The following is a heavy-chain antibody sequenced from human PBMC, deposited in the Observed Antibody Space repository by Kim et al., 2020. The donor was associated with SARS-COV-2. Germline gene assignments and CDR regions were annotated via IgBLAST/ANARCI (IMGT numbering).Heavy chain of an antibody. CDR1: GGSFSGYY. CDR2: INHSGST. CDR3: ARPRGVGASLYY. D-gene: IGHD1-26*01. Sequence: SETLSLTCAVYGGSFSGYYWSWIRQPPGKGLEWIGEINHSGSTNYNPSLKSRVTISVDTSKNQFSLKLSSVTAADTAVYYCARPRGVGASLYYWGQGTLVTVSS. J-gene: IGHJ4*02. V-gene: IGHV4-34*01.